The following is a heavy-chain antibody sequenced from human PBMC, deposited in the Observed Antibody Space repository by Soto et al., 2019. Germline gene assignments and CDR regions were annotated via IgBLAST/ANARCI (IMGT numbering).Heavy chain of an antibody. CDR1: GGTFSSYA. D-gene: IGHD2-15*01. CDR2: IIPIFGTA. CDR3: ARDGIGYCSGGSCRDAFDI. V-gene: IGHV1-69*13. J-gene: IGHJ3*02. Sequence: GASVKVSCKASGGTFSSYAISWVRQAPGQGLEWMGGIIPIFGTANYAQKFQGRVTITADESTSTAYMELSSLRSEDTAVYYCARDGIGYCSGGSCRDAFDIWGQGTMVTVSS.